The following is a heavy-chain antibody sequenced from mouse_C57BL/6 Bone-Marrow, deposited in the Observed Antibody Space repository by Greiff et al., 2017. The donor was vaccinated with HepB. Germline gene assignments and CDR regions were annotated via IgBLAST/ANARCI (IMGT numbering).Heavy chain of an antibody. Sequence: EVKLMESGGDLVKPGGSLKLSCAASGFTFSSYGMSWVRQTPDKRLEWVATISSGGSYTYYPDSVKGRFTISRDNAKNTLYLQMSSLKSEDTAMYYCARGMGGYWYFDVWGTGTTVTVSS. CDR2: ISSGGSYT. CDR3: ARGMGGYWYFDV. V-gene: IGHV5-6*01. CDR1: GFTFSSYG. D-gene: IGHD1-1*02. J-gene: IGHJ1*03.